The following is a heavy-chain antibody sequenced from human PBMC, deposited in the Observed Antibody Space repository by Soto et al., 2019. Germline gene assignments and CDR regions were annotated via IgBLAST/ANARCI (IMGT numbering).Heavy chain of an antibody. D-gene: IGHD5-12*01. J-gene: IGHJ6*03. Sequence: GGSLRLSCAASGFTFSSYAMSWVRQAPGKGLEWVSAISGSGGSTYYADSMKGRFTISRDNSKNTLYLQMNSLRAEDTAVYYCAKDFFSGYDYDYYYYYMDVWGKGTTVTV. V-gene: IGHV3-23*01. CDR3: AKDFFSGYDYDYYYYYMDV. CDR2: ISGSGGST. CDR1: GFTFSSYA.